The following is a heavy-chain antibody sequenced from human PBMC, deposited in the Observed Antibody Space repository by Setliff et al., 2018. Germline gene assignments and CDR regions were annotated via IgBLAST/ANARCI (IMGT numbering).Heavy chain of an antibody. Sequence: SETLSLTCTVSGGSISTKNYYWSWIRQPPGKGLEWIAYIHNNGRIKYNPSVKSRVTISLDTPNNQFFLKLSSVTAADTAVYYCAKFQYSSGGYGGSYQYRYMDVWGKGTTVTVSS. V-gene: IGHV4-61*05. CDR3: AKFQYSSGGYGGSYQYRYMDV. CDR2: IHNNGRI. D-gene: IGHD6-19*01. CDR1: GGSISTKNYY. J-gene: IGHJ6*03.